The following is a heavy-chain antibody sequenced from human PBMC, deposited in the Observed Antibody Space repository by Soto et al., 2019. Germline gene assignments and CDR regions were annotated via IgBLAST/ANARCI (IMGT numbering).Heavy chain of an antibody. CDR3: RLYYYDSSGYYYVDY. CDR2: ISSSGSTI. J-gene: IGHJ4*02. D-gene: IGHD3-22*01. Sequence: GGSLRLSCAASGFTFSDYYMSWIRQAPGKGLEWVSYISSSGSTIYYADSVKGRFTISRDNAKNSLYLQMNSLRAEDTAVYYCRLYYYDSSGYYYVDYWGQGTLVTVSS. V-gene: IGHV3-11*01. CDR1: GFTFSDYY.